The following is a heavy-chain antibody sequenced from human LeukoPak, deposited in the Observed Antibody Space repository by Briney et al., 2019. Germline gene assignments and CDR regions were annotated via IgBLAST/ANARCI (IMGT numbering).Heavy chain of an antibody. CDR1: GYTLTELS. J-gene: IGHJ6*02. V-gene: IGHV1-24*01. Sequence: ASVKVSCKVSGYTLTELSMHWVRQAPGKGLEWMGGFDPEDGETIYAQKFQGRVTMTEDTSTDTAYMELSSLRSEDTAVYYCATDFRGTVTPYYYYGMDVWGQGTTVTVSS. CDR2: FDPEDGET. CDR3: ATDFRGTVTPYYYYGMDV. D-gene: IGHD4-17*01.